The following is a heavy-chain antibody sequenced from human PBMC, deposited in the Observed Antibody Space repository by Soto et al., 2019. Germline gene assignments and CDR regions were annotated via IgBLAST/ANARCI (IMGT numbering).Heavy chain of an antibody. CDR1: GYTFTSYY. CDR2: INPSGGST. CDR3: ARDRTNIAAAGSLDY. Sequence: ASVKVSCKASGYTFTSYYMHWVRQAPGQGLEWMGIINPSGGSTSYAQKFQGRVTMTRDTSTSTVYMELSSLRSEDTAVYYCARDRTNIAAAGSLDYWGQGTLVTVSS. V-gene: IGHV1-46*01. D-gene: IGHD6-13*01. J-gene: IGHJ4*02.